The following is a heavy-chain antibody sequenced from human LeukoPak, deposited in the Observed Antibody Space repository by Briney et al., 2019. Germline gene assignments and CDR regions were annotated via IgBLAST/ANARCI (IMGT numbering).Heavy chain of an antibody. CDR1: GFTFSSYS. CDR3: ARDLDSVVGATGFDY. Sequence: PGGSLRLSCAASGFTFSSYSITWVRQAPGKGLEWVSSISSSSSYIYYADSVKGRFTISRDNAKNSLYLQMNSLRAEDTAVYYCARDLDSVVGATGFDYWGQGTLVTVSS. D-gene: IGHD1-26*01. CDR2: ISSSSSYI. V-gene: IGHV3-21*01. J-gene: IGHJ4*02.